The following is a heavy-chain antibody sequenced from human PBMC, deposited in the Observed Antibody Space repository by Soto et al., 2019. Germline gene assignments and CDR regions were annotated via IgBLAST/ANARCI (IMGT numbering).Heavy chain of an antibody. V-gene: IGHV3-13*01. CDR3: ARGTTVTKGSYWYLDL. Sequence: EANLVESGGGLVQPGGSLRLSCAASGFSFNNYDMHWVRQATRKSMEWVATIGFAGDTYYPRSVKGRFTISRKKASNSFYLQMGGLRAEDTAVYYCARGTTVTKGSYWYLDLWGSGTLVTVSS. D-gene: IGHD4-17*01. CDR1: GFSFNNYD. J-gene: IGHJ2*01. CDR2: IGFAGDT.